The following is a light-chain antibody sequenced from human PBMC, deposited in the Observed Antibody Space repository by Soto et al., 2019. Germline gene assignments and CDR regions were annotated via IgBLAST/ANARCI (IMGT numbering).Light chain of an antibody. CDR1: QSISSW. CDR3: QQYNDSFPYT. CDR2: EAS. J-gene: IGKJ2*01. V-gene: IGKV1-5*03. Sequence: DIQMTQSPSTLSASVGDRVTITCRASQSISSWLAWYQQKPGAAPKLLIYEASTLESGVPSRFSGSRSGTEFTLTVSSLQPDDFATYYCQQYNDSFPYTFXQGTKVDIK.